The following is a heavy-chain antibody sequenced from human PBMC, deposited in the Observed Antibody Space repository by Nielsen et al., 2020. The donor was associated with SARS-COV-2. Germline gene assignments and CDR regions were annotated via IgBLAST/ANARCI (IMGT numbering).Heavy chain of an antibody. CDR1: GFSVSTNY. CDR3: ARSTGSIRELEGYYYYYYGMDV. Sequence: GGSLRLSCAASGFSVSTNYMSWVRQAPGKGLEWVSSISRSYTYISYADSVKGRFTISRDNPKNSLYLQMNSLRAEDTAVYYCARSTGSIRELEGYYYYYYGMDVWGQGTTVTVSS. CDR2: ISRSYTYI. D-gene: IGHD1-1*01. J-gene: IGHJ6*02. V-gene: IGHV3-21*01.